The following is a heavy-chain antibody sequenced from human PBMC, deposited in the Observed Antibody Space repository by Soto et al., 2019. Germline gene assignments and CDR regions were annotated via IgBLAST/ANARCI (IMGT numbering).Heavy chain of an antibody. CDR3: ARSASSTSWGPLDAFDI. D-gene: IGHD2-2*01. CDR2: IYTSGST. J-gene: IGHJ3*02. Sequence: NPSETLSLTCTVSGGSISSYYWSWIRQPAGKGLEWIGRIYTSGSTNYNPSLKSRVTMSVDTSKNQFSLKLSSVTAADTAVYYCARSASSTSWGPLDAFDIWGQGTMVTVSS. CDR1: GGSISSYY. V-gene: IGHV4-4*07.